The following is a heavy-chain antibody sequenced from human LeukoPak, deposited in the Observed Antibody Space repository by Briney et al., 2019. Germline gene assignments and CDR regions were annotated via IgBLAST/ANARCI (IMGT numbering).Heavy chain of an antibody. D-gene: IGHD5-18*01. CDR2: ISSSSSYT. V-gene: IGHV3-11*06. J-gene: IGHJ6*02. CDR1: GFTFSDYY. Sequence: GGSLRLSCAASGFTFSDYYMSWIRQAPGKGLEWVSYISSSSSYTNYADSVKGRFTISRDNAKNSLYLQMNSLRAEDTAVYYCAGSVDTAMVTGYYYGMDVWGQGTTVTVSS. CDR3: AGSVDTAMVTGYYYGMDV.